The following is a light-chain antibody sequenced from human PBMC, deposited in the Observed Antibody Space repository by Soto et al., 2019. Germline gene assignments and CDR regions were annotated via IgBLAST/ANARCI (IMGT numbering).Light chain of an antibody. V-gene: IGLV1-40*01. CDR2: GNS. CDR1: SSNIGAGYD. Sequence: QAVVTQPPSVSGAPGQRVTISCTGSSSNIGAGYDVHWYQQLPGTAPKLLIYGNSNRPSGVPDRFSGAKSGTSASMAITGLQAEDEADYYCQYYDSSLSGVVFGGGTKLTVL. CDR3: QYYDSSLSGVV. J-gene: IGLJ2*01.